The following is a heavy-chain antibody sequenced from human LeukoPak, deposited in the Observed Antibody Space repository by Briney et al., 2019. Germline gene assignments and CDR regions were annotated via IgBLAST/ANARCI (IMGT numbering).Heavy chain of an antibody. J-gene: IGHJ4*02. Sequence: SETLSLTCTVSGGSISSYYWSWIRQPPGKGLEWIGYIYYSGSTNYNPSLKRRVTISVDTSKNQFSLKLSSVTAADTAVYYCARFYDSSGTFDYWGQGTLVTVSS. CDR1: GGSISSYY. D-gene: IGHD3-22*01. CDR2: IYYSGST. V-gene: IGHV4-59*01. CDR3: ARFYDSSGTFDY.